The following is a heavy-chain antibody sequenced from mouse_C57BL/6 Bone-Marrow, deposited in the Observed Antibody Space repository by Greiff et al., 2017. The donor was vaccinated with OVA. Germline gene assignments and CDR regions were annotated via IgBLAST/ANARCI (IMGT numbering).Heavy chain of an antibody. CDR2: ISNLAYSI. J-gene: IGHJ3*01. V-gene: IGHV5-15*04. D-gene: IGHD1-1*01. CDR1: GFTFSDYG. Sequence: EVKLVESGGGLVQPGGSLKLSCAASGFTFSDYGMAWVRQAPRKGPEWVAFISNLAYSIYYAATVTGRFTISRENAKNTLYLEMSSLRSEDTAMYYCARLYYYGSRRFAYWGQGTLVTVSA. CDR3: ARLYYYGSRRFAY.